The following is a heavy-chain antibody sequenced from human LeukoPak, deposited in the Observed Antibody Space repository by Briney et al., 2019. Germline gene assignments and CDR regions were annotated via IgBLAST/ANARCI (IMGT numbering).Heavy chain of an antibody. CDR2: ISYDGSNK. J-gene: IGHJ4*02. D-gene: IGHD6-13*01. Sequence: GGSLRLSCAVSGFTFKNAWMNWVRQAPGKGLEWVAVISYDGSNKYYADSVKGRFTISRDNSKNTLYLQMNSLRAEDTAVYYCARDSSAAGTGEFDYWGQGTLVTVSS. CDR3: ARDSSAAGTGEFDY. CDR1: GFTFKNAW. V-gene: IGHV3-30-3*01.